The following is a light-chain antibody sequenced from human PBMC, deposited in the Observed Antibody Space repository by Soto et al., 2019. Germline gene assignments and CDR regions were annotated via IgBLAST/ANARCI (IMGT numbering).Light chain of an antibody. Sequence: IVLTQSPGTLSLSPGERATLSCRASDSVSISYLAWYQQRSGQPPRLLIYGTSTRATGIPGRFSGSGSGTDLTLTISRLEPEDSAVYFCQQWGNSPRVTFGGGTKVEI. CDR1: DSVSISY. CDR2: GTS. CDR3: QQWGNSPRVT. V-gene: IGKV3-20*01. J-gene: IGKJ4*01.